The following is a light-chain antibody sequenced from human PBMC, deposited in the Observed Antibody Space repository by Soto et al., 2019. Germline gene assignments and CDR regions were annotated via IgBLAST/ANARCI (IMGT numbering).Light chain of an antibody. CDR1: QTVSSSN. V-gene: IGKV3-20*01. Sequence: EIVLTQSPGTLSLSPGERATLSCRASQTVSSSNLAWYQQKPGQAPRLLIYGASSRATGIPDRFSCSGSGTDFTLTISRLEPEDFAVYYCQQYGSSPRTFGQGTTVEIK. CDR2: GAS. CDR3: QQYGSSPRT. J-gene: IGKJ1*01.